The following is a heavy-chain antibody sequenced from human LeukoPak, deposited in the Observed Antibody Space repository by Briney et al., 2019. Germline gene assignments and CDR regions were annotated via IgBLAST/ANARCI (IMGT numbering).Heavy chain of an antibody. Sequence: GESLKISWMGSGYRFSSHWVGWVRQMPGKGLEWMGIIYPGGSDTRYSPSFQGQVTISADKSISTNYLQWRSLKASDTAMYYCARRFCYDNRSHSYFDYWAQGTLVTVSS. D-gene: IGHD1-26*01. V-gene: IGHV5-51*01. J-gene: IGHJ4*02. CDR1: GYRFSSHW. CDR3: ARRFCYDNRSHSYFDY. CDR2: IYPGGSDT.